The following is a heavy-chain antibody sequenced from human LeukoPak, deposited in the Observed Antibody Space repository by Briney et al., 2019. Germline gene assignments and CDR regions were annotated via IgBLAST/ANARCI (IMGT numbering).Heavy chain of an antibody. D-gene: IGHD3-16*01. CDR3: ARQVGRGTQIHYIDV. CDR2: VYNSGST. Sequence: SETLSLTCAVSGGSISSGGDSWSWIRQPPGKALEWIGYVYNSGSTFYNPSLKSRLYISTDTSKNQFSLRLSSVTAADTAVYYCARQVGRGTQIHYIDVWGKGTTVTVAS. CDR1: GGSISSGGDS. J-gene: IGHJ6*03. V-gene: IGHV4-30-4*07.